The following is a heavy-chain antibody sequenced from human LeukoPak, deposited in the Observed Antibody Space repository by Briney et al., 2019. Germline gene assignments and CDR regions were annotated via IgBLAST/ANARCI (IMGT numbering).Heavy chain of an antibody. D-gene: IGHD4-17*01. V-gene: IGHV1-18*01. CDR1: GYTFTNYD. Sequence: AASVKVSCKASGYTFTNYDISWVRQTPGQGLEWMGWITAYNGDTNYAQNLQGRVTMTTDTSTSTAYMELRSLRSDDTAVYYCVRNDYADQMAADAWGQGTLVTVSS. J-gene: IGHJ5*02. CDR2: ITAYNGDT. CDR3: VRNDYADQMAADA.